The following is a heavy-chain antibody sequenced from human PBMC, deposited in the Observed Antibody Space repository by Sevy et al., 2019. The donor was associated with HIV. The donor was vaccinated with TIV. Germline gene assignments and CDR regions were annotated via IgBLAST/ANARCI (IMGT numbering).Heavy chain of an antibody. V-gene: IGHV3-21*01. D-gene: IGHD6-13*01. J-gene: IGHJ4*02. CDR3: AGAAAGTNYFDY. CDR2: ISSSSSYI. Sequence: GGSLRLSCAASGFTFSSYSMNWVRQAPGKGLEWVSSISSSSSYIYYADSVKGRFTISRDNAKNSLYLQMNSLRAEDTAVYYCAGAAAGTNYFDYWGQGTLVTVSS. CDR1: GFTFSSYS.